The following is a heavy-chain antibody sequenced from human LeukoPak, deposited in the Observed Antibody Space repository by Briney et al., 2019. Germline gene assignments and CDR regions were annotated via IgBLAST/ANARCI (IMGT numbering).Heavy chain of an antibody. J-gene: IGHJ5*02. CDR3: AREGYYGSGSHNWFDP. CDR2: INHSGST. Sequence: SETLSLTCAVYGGSFSGYYWNWIRQPPGKGLEWIGEINHSGSTNCNPSLKSRVTISVDTSKNQFSLKLSSVTAADTAVYYCAREGYYGSGSHNWFDPWGQGTLVTVSS. V-gene: IGHV4-34*01. D-gene: IGHD3-10*01. CDR1: GGSFSGYY.